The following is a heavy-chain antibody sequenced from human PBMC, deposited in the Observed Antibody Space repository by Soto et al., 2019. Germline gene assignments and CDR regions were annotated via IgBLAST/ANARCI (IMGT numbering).Heavy chain of an antibody. Sequence: TGGSLRLSCAASGFTFSSYGMHWVRQAPGKGLEWVAVISYDGSNKYYADSVKGRFTISRDNSKNTLYLQMNSLRAEDTAVYYCAKGGYYYDSSGYNYWGQGTLVTVSS. J-gene: IGHJ4*02. CDR1: GFTFSSYG. CDR3: AKGGYYYDSSGYNY. V-gene: IGHV3-30*18. CDR2: ISYDGSNK. D-gene: IGHD3-22*01.